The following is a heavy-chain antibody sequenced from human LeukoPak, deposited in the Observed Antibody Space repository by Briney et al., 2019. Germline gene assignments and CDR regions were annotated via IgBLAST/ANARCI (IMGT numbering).Heavy chain of an antibody. D-gene: IGHD2-8*02. CDR2: ISHTGSA. Sequence: PETLSPSRAVYGGPLSTYSWNWICQPPDKGLEWIGEISHTGSAKYNESLKSRVTMSVDTSKNQFSLRLSSVTAADTAVYYCARYMTGGAVWGRGTTVTVSS. J-gene: IGHJ6*02. CDR1: GGPLSTYS. V-gene: IGHV4-34*01. CDR3: ARYMTGGAV.